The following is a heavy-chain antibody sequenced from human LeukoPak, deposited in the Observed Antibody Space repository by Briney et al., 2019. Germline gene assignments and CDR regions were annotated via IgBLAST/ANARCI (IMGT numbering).Heavy chain of an antibody. Sequence: SGALCLSCTVPGGSIRSSSYCWGCIRQAQGQEPACMVSIYYSGSTYYNPSLKSRVTISVDTSKNLFSLKLSSVTAADTAVYYCASPRGWFGELSTVDYWGQGTLVTVSS. CDR1: GGSIRSSSYC. CDR2: IYYSGST. J-gene: IGHJ4*02. V-gene: IGHV4-39*07. CDR3: ASPRGWFGELSTVDY. D-gene: IGHD3-10*01.